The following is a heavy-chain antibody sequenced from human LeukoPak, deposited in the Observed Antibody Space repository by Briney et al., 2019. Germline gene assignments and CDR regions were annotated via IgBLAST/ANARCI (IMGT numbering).Heavy chain of an antibody. V-gene: IGHV3-7*01. CDR2: IKQDGSEK. J-gene: IGHJ6*03. CDR3: ARATYSDAFYYYYYMDV. Sequence: GGSLRLSCAASGFTFSSYWMSWVRQAPGKGLEWVANIKQDGSEKYYVDSVKGRFTISRDNAKNSLYLQMNSLRAEDTAVYYCARATYSDAFYYYYYMDVWGKGTTVTISS. D-gene: IGHD2-21*01. CDR1: GFTFSSYW.